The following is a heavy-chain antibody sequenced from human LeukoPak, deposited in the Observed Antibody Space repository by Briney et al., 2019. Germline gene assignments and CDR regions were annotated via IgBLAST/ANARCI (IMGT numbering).Heavy chain of an antibody. J-gene: IGHJ6*03. CDR3: ARREFTPAGPGNYHYYYLDV. V-gene: IGHV1-2*02. D-gene: IGHD6-13*01. Sequence: ASVKVSCKASGYTFIDNYLHWVRQAPGQGLEWMGWINPNSGGTNFAQKFQGRVTMTRDTSISTAYMELDRLTSGDTAIYYCARREFTPAGPGNYHYYYLDVWGKGTMLSVS. CDR2: INPNSGGT. CDR1: GYTFIDNY.